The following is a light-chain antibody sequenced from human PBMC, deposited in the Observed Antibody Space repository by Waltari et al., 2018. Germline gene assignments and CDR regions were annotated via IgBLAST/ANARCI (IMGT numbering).Light chain of an antibody. Sequence: EIVLLQSPGTLSLSPGEEATLSCRASQSVSSSYLAWYQQKPGQAPRLLLYCASSRASGIPYRFSGSGSGTDFTLTISRLEPEDFAVYYCQQYGSSPYTFGHGTKLDI. J-gene: IGKJ2*01. CDR1: QSVSSSY. V-gene: IGKV3-20*01. CDR2: CAS. CDR3: QQYGSSPYT.